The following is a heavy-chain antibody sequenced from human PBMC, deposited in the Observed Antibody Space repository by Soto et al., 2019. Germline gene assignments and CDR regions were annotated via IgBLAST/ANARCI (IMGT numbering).Heavy chain of an antibody. J-gene: IGHJ4*02. D-gene: IGHD1-7*01. CDR3: AKTVTTNHYFDY. V-gene: IGHV3-30*18. Sequence: APDKGLEWVAVISYDGINKYYADSVKGRFTISRDNSKNTLYLQMNSLRAEDTSVYYCAKTVTTNHYFDYWGQGTLVTVSS. CDR2: ISYDGINK.